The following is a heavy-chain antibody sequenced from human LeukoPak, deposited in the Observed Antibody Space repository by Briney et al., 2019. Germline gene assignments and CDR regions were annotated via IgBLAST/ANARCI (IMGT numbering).Heavy chain of an antibody. CDR3: ARAIVGATTRSFDY. V-gene: IGHV3-23*01. J-gene: IGHJ4*02. Sequence: GGSLRLSCAASGVTFSSSAMSWVRQVPGKGLEWVSGISASGGSTSYADSVKGRFSISRDNSRNTLYLQMNSLRAEDTAVFYCARAIVGATTRSFDYWGQGTLVTVSS. CDR1: GVTFSSSA. CDR2: ISASGGST. D-gene: IGHD1-26*01.